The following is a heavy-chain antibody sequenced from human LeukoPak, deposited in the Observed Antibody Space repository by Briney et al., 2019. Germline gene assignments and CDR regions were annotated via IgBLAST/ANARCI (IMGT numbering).Heavy chain of an antibody. J-gene: IGHJ3*01. Sequence: ASVKVSCKASGYTFTSYGISWVRQAPGQGLEWMGWISAYNGNTNYAQKLQGRVTMTTDTSTSTAYMELRSLRSDDTAVYYCARDRAYDSSGYYSALDAFDVWGQGTMVTVSS. CDR1: GYTFTSYG. CDR3: ARDRAYDSSGYYSALDAFDV. D-gene: IGHD3-22*01. V-gene: IGHV1-18*01. CDR2: ISAYNGNT.